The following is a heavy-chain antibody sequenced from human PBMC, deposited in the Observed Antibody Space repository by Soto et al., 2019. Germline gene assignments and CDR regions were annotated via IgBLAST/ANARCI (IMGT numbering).Heavy chain of an antibody. CDR1: GFNFSTYT. Sequence: EVQVVESGGDLVKPGGSLRLSCASSGFNFSTYTMNWVRQAPGKGLEWVSSINGRGNYIYYAESVKGRFTISRDNAKNSLYLQMDKLRSEYTALYYCVREDGKVGTNSAFDYWGLGALVTVSS. CDR3: VREDGKVGTNSAFDY. D-gene: IGHD1-26*01. J-gene: IGHJ4*02. V-gene: IGHV3-21*01. CDR2: INGRGNYI.